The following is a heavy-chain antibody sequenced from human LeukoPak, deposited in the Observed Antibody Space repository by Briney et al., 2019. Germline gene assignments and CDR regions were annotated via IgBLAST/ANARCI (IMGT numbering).Heavy chain of an antibody. D-gene: IGHD5-24*01. CDR1: GGAIRGYY. CDR2: IHYSGST. V-gene: IGHV4-59*08. J-gene: IGHJ4*02. Sequence: KPSETLSLTCTVSGGAIRGYYWRWIRQPPRKGLEWIGYIHYSGSTNYNPSLKSRVTISLDTSKNQFSLKLSSVTAADTAVYYCARGRWLQLPDYWGQGTLVTVSS. CDR3: ARGRWLQLPDY.